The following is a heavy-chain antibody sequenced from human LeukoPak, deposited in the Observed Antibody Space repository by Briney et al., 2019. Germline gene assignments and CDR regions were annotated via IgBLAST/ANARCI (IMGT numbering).Heavy chain of an antibody. Sequence: ASVKVSCKASGYTFTGYYMHWVRQAPGQGLEWMGWINPNSGGTNYAQKLQGRVTMTTDTSTSTAYMELRSLRSDDTAVYYCARGYGDSSGYYYPFDYWGQGTLVTVSS. CDR1: GYTFTGYY. J-gene: IGHJ4*02. CDR3: ARGYGDSSGYYYPFDY. CDR2: INPNSGGT. D-gene: IGHD3-22*01. V-gene: IGHV1-2*02.